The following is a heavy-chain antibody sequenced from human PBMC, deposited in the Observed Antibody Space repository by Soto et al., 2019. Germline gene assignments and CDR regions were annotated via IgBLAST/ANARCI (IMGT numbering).Heavy chain of an antibody. J-gene: IGHJ6*02. Sequence: GSLRLSCAASGFTFSSYWMSWVRQAPGKGLEWVANIKQDGSEKYYVDSVKGRFTISRDNAKNSLYLQMNSLRAEDTAVYYCARFYYDSSGYLPPPYYYYYGMDVWGQGTTVTVSS. V-gene: IGHV3-7*04. CDR2: IKQDGSEK. D-gene: IGHD3-22*01. CDR1: GFTFSSYW. CDR3: ARFYYDSSGYLPPPYYYYYGMDV.